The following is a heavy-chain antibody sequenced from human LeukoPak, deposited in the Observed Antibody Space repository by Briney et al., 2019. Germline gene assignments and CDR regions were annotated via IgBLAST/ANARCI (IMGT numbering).Heavy chain of an antibody. Sequence: ASVKVSCKASGYTFTGYYMHWVRQAPGQGLEWMGWINPNSGGTNYAQKFQGRVTMTRDTSISTAYVELSRLRSDDTAVYYCARDTRLLWFGELSYGMDVWGQGTTVTVSS. J-gene: IGHJ6*02. CDR2: INPNSGGT. V-gene: IGHV1-2*02. CDR1: GYTFTGYY. CDR3: ARDTRLLWFGELSYGMDV. D-gene: IGHD3-10*01.